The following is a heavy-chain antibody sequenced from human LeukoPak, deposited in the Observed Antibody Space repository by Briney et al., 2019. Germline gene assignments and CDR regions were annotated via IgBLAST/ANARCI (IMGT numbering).Heavy chain of an antibody. D-gene: IGHD3-16*01. Sequence: SQTLSLTCAISGDSVSSDSTAWNWIRQSPSRGLGWLGRTYYRSKWYNDYAVSVKSRISINPDTSKNRFSLQVNSVTLEDTAVYYCAREGGDAFDIWGQGTMVTVSS. CDR1: GDSVSSDSTA. J-gene: IGHJ3*02. CDR3: AREGGDAFDI. V-gene: IGHV6-1*01. CDR2: TYYRSKWYN.